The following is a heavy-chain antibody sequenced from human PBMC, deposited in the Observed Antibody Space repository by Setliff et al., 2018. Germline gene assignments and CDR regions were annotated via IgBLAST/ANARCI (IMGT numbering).Heavy chain of an antibody. V-gene: IGHV4-34*01. CDR2: INHSGIT. CDR1: GGSLSNYY. J-gene: IGHJ5*02. Sequence: SETLSLTCTVYGGSLSNYYWSWVRQPPGQGPEWIVEINHSGITSYNPSLKGRVTISLDTSKNQLSLKVNSVTVADTAVYFCARDNTILGATDHWGQGTLVTVSS. D-gene: IGHD1-26*01. CDR3: ARDNTILGATDH.